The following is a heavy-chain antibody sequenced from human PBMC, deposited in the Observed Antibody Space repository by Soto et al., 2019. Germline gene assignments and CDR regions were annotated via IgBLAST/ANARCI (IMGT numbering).Heavy chain of an antibody. D-gene: IGHD5-18*01. V-gene: IGHV3-9*01. CDR2: ISWNSGAI. Sequence: GGSLRLSCAASGFTFDDHAMHWVRQAPGRGLEWVAGISWNSGAISYADSVKGRFTISRDNAKNSLYLQMNSLRLEDTAIYYCAKGQHNGYNSYADYWGQGTLVTVSS. CDR1: GFTFDDHA. J-gene: IGHJ4*02. CDR3: AKGQHNGYNSYADY.